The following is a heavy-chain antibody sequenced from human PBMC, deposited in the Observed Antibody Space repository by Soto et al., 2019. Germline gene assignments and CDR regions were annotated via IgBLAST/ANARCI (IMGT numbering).Heavy chain of an antibody. D-gene: IGHD2-15*01. J-gene: IGHJ1*01. CDR1: GGSISSGDYY. CDR3: ARAVVAVHHEYFQH. Sequence: QVQLQESGPGLVKPSQTLSLTCTVSGGSISSGDYYWSWIRQPPGKGLEWIGYIYYSGSTYYNPSLKMRVTISVDTSKNQFPLKLSSVTAADTAVYYCARAVVAVHHEYFQHWGQGTLVTVSS. V-gene: IGHV4-30-4*01. CDR2: IYYSGST.